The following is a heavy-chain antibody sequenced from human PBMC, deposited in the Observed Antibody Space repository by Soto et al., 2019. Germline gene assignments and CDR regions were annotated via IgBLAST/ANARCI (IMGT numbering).Heavy chain of an antibody. J-gene: IGHJ6*03. Sequence: PGGXLRLSCAASGFTFSSYAMSWVRQAPGKGLEWVSAISGSGGSTYYADSVKGRFTISRDNSKNTLYLQMNSLRAEDTAVYYCAKSGGQQLDKGDYYYYYMDVWGKGTTVTVSS. CDR1: GFTFSSYA. CDR2: ISGSGGST. CDR3: AKSGGQQLDKGDYYYYYMDV. D-gene: IGHD6-13*01. V-gene: IGHV3-23*01.